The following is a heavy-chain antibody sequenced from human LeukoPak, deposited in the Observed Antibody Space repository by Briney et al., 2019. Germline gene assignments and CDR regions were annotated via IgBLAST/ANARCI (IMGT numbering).Heavy chain of an antibody. J-gene: IGHJ4*02. CDR1: GYTFTCYY. D-gene: IGHD3-22*01. V-gene: IGHV1-2*02. CDR2: INPNSGGT. CDR3: ARAQERITMIVVVKPFDY. Sequence: ASVKVSCKASGYTFTCYYMHWVRQAPGQGLEWMGWINPNSGGTNYAQKFQGRVTMTRDTSISTAYMELSRLRSDDTAVYYCARAQERITMIVVVKPFDYWGQGTLVTVSS.